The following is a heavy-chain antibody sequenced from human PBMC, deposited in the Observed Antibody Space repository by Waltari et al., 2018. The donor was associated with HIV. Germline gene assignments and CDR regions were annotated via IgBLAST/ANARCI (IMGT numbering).Heavy chain of an antibody. CDR1: GEPFDGYY. CDR3: ARRALWLRPVYYFDY. D-gene: IGHD5-12*01. Sequence: QVQLQQWGAGLLKPSETLSLTCAVYGEPFDGYYWSWIRQPPGKRLGWMGEINHRRNTNYNPSLKSRLTMSVDASKNQFSLNLNSVTAADTGGYYCARRALWLRPVYYFDYWGQGALVTVSS. CDR2: INHRRNT. J-gene: IGHJ4*02. V-gene: IGHV4-34*01.